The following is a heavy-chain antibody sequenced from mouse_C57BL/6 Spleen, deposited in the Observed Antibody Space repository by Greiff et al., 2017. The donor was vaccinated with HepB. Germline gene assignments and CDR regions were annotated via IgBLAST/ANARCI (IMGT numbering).Heavy chain of an antibody. J-gene: IGHJ3*01. D-gene: IGHD2-4*01. CDR1: GYAFTNYL. CDR2: INPGSGGT. V-gene: IGHV1-54*01. CDR3: ARSGDYDGGWFAY. Sequence: QVQLQQSGAELVRPGTSVKVSCKASGYAFTNYLIEWVKQRPGQGLEWIGVINPGSGGTNYNEKFKGKATLTADKSSSTAYMQLSSLPSEDSAVYFCARSGDYDGGWFAYWGQGTLVTVSA.